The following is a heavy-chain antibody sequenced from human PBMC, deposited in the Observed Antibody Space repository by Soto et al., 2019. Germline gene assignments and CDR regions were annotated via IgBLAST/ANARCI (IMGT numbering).Heavy chain of an antibody. V-gene: IGHV3-23*01. CDR2: ISGSGDYT. D-gene: IGHD5-18*01. CDR1: GFTFSSYA. J-gene: IGHJ4*02. CDR3: AKATWIQLWLPRGDYFDY. Sequence: GGSLRLSCAASGFTFSSYAMSWVRQAPGKGLEWVSPISGSGDYTYYADSVKGRFTISRDNSKNTLYLQMNSLRAEDTAVYYCAKATWIQLWLPRGDYFDYWGQGTLVTVSS.